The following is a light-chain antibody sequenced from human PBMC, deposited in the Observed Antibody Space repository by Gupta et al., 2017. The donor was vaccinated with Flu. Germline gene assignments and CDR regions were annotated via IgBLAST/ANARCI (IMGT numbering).Light chain of an antibody. J-gene: IGKJ5*01. CDR3: QQDNSYRIT. CDR1: PGISTW. CDR2: KAS. Sequence: DIQMTQSPSTLSVSVGGTVTITCRASPGISTWLAWYQQKPGKAPKLLIYKASTLQGGVSSRFSGSGSGTEFTLTISSLQPDDFATYYCQQDNSYRITFGQGTLMEMK. V-gene: IGKV1-5*03.